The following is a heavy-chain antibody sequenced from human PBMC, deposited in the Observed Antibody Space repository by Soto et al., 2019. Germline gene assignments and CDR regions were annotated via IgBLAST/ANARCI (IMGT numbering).Heavy chain of an antibody. J-gene: IGHJ6*01. CDR3: EKVQFGRGILSNIMDL. D-gene: IGHD3-16*01. Sequence: SLRLSCATSGFTFTRSGMHWVRQAPGKGLDWVAVISSDGGNKYYGDSVRGRFTISRDNSNNTLFLEMKSLRVDDTAGYYCEKVQFGRGILSNIMDLWGQGT. V-gene: IGHV3-30*18. CDR1: GFTFTRSG. CDR2: ISSDGGNK.